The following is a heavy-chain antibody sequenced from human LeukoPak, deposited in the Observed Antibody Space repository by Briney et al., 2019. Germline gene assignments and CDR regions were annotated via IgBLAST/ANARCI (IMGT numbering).Heavy chain of an antibody. V-gene: IGHV3-66*01. D-gene: IGHD3-10*01. J-gene: IGHJ4*02. CDR1: GFTVSSNY. CDR2: IYSGGST. CDR3: ARAKGSGSYLD. Sequence: PGGSLRLSCAASGFTVSSNYMCWVRQAPGKGLEWVSVIYSGGSTYYADSVKGRFTISRDNSKNTLYLQMNSLRAEDTAVYYCARAKGSGSYLDWGQGTLVTVSS.